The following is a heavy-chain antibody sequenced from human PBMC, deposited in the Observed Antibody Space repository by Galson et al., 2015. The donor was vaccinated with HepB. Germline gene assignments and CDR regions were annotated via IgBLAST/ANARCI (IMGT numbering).Heavy chain of an antibody. Sequence: QSGAEVKKPGESLQISCKTSGYSFTNHWIGWVRQMPWKGLEWMGIIYPGDSDARYSPSFQGQVTISADKSISTAYLQWSSLKASDTAMYFCARQETSGVKSRYYFDYWGRGTLVTVSS. J-gene: IGHJ4*02. CDR2: IYPGDSDA. CDR3: ARQETSGVKSRYYFDY. V-gene: IGHV5-51*01. CDR1: GYSFTNHW. D-gene: IGHD2-8*01.